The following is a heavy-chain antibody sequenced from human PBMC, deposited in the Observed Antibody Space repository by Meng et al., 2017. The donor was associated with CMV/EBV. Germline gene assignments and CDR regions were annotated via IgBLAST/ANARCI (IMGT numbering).Heavy chain of an antibody. V-gene: IGHV3-30-3*01. Sequence: SCAASGFTFSSYAMHWVRQAPGKGLEWVAVISYDGSNKYYADSVKGRFTISRDNSKNTLYLQMNSLRAEDTAVYYCARSGGDFIVVVPAAADFDYWGQGTLVTVSS. D-gene: IGHD2-2*01. CDR2: ISYDGSNK. J-gene: IGHJ4*02. CDR1: GFTFSSYA. CDR3: ARSGGDFIVVVPAAADFDY.